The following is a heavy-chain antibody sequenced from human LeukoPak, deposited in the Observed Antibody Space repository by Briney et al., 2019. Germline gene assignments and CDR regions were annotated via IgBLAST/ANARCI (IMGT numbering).Heavy chain of an antibody. CDR2: ISGSGGST. CDR1: GFTFSIYA. J-gene: IGHJ4*02. V-gene: IGHV3-23*01. Sequence: GGSLRLSCAASGFTFSIYAMSWVRQAPGKGLEWVSAISGSGGSTYYADSVKGRFTISRDNSKNTLYLQMNSLRAEDTAVYYCANRRVYYYDSSGYYEDYYFDYWGQGTLVTVSS. CDR3: ANRRVYYYDSSGYYEDYYFDY. D-gene: IGHD3-22*01.